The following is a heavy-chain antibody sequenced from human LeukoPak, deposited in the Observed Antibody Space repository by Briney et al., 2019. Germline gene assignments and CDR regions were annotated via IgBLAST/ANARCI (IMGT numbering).Heavy chain of an antibody. D-gene: IGHD6-13*01. CDR1: GGTFSSYA. J-gene: IGHJ5*02. CDR2: IIPIFGTA. CDR3: ACQGVAAAGMASWFDP. Sequence: GASVKVSCKASGGTFSSYAISWVRQAPGQGLEWMGGIIPIFGTANYAQKFQGRVTITADESTSTAYMELSSLRSEDTAVYYCACQGVAAAGMASWFDPWGQGTLVTVSS. V-gene: IGHV1-69*13.